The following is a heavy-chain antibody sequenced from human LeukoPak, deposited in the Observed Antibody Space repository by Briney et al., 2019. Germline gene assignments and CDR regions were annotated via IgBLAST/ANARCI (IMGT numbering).Heavy chain of an antibody. J-gene: IGHJ4*02. CDR3: FGVGKKDPPFDY. CDR2: ISSSSSYI. D-gene: IGHD3-3*01. Sequence: GGSLRPSCAAPGFTFSSYSMNWVRQAPGKGLEWVSSISSSSSYIYYADSVKGRFTISRDNAKNSLYLQMNSLRAEDTAVYYCFGVGKKDPPFDYWGQGTLVTVSS. V-gene: IGHV3-21*01. CDR1: GFTFSSYS.